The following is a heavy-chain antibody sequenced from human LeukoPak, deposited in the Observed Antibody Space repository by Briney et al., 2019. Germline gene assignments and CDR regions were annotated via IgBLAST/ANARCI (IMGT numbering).Heavy chain of an antibody. J-gene: IGHJ4*02. CDR1: GGSISSGDNY. Sequence: PSETLSLTCTVSGGSISSGDNYWSWIRQPPGKGLEWIGFMYSSGSTYYNPSLKSRVTISVDTSKSQFSLKLSSVTAADTAVYYCARHHGGKGLDYWGQGTLVTVSS. V-gene: IGHV4-30-4*08. CDR2: MYSSGST. CDR3: ARHHGGKGLDY. D-gene: IGHD4-23*01.